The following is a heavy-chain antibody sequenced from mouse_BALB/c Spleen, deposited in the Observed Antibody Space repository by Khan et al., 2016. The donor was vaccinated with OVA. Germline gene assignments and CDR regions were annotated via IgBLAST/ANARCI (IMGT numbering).Heavy chain of an antibody. Sequence: QVQLQQPGAELVRPGTSVMLSCKASGYSFTSYWMNWVKQRPGQGLEWIGLIHPSDSETRLNQKFKDKATLTVDKSSSTAYMQLSSPKSDESAVYECARGTTTSYWYFDVWGAGTTVTVSS. J-gene: IGHJ1*01. D-gene: IGHD2-3*01. CDR1: GYSFTSYW. CDR2: IHPSDSET. V-gene: IGHV1S82*01. CDR3: ARGTTTSYWYFDV.